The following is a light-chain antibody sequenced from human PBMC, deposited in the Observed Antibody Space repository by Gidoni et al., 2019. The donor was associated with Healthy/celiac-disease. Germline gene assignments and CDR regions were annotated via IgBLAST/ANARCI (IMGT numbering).Light chain of an antibody. Sequence: IVLTQSPATLSLSPGERASQSVSSYLAWYQQKPGQAPRLLIYDASNRATGIPARFSGSGSGTDFTLTISSLEPEDFAVYYCQQRSNWPPLTFGGGTKVEIK. V-gene: IGKV3-11*01. CDR1: QSVSSY. CDR3: QQRSNWPPLT. CDR2: DAS. J-gene: IGKJ4*01.